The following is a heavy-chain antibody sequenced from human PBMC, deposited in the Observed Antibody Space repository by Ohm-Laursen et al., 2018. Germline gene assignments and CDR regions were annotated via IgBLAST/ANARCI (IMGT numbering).Heavy chain of an antibody. J-gene: IGHJ6*02. CDR3: AKDIRTMAGRDV. V-gene: IGHV3-30*18. D-gene: IGHD4/OR15-4a*01. CDR1: GFNFETSV. Sequence: SLRLSCAASGFNFETSVMNWVRQAPGKGLEWMAGISKDGSNTYYGHSVEGRFTISRDNSMNTLYLQMNSLRPEDTAVYYCAKDIRTMAGRDVWGQGTTVTVSS. CDR2: ISKDGSNT.